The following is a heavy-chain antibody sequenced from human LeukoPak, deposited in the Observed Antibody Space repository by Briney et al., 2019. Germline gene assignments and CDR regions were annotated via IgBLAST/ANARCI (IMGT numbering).Heavy chain of an antibody. CDR2: IIPISGTA. CDR3: ARDLAVATKYYFDY. J-gene: IGHJ4*02. D-gene: IGHD6-19*01. Sequence: GASVKVSCKASGGTFSSYAISWVRQAPGQGLEWMGGIIPISGTANYAQKFQGRVTITADESTSTAYMELSSLRSEDTAVYYCARDLAVATKYYFDYWGQGTLVTVSS. V-gene: IGHV1-69*13. CDR1: GGTFSSYA.